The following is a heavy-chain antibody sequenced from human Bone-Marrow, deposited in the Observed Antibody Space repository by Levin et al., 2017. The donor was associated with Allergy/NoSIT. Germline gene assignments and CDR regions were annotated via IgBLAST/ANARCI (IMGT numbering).Heavy chain of an antibody. V-gene: IGHV1-18*01. D-gene: IGHD2-2*01. CDR1: GYIFKNYG. Sequence: GESLKISCKASGYIFKNYGINWVRQAPGQGLEWMGWCSSFTGDTNYALKFHGRVTMTADPSTTTAYMELTSLTSDDTAVYFCARGTLAFEDYWGQGTLVIVSS. CDR2: CSSFTGDT. CDR3: ARGTLAFEDY. J-gene: IGHJ4*02.